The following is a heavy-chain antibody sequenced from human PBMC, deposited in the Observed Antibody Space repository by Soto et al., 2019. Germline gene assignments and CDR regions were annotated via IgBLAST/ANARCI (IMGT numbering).Heavy chain of an antibody. V-gene: IGHV4-59*01. J-gene: IGHJ5*02. Sequence: PSETLSLTCTVSGGSISSYYWSWIRQPPGKGLEWIGYIYYSGSTNYNPSLKSRVTISVDTSKNQFSLKLSSVTAADTAVYYCARDRIGYSYGYWWFDPWGQGTLVTVSS. CDR3: ARDRIGYSYGYWWFDP. CDR1: GGSISSYY. CDR2: IYYSGST. D-gene: IGHD5-18*01.